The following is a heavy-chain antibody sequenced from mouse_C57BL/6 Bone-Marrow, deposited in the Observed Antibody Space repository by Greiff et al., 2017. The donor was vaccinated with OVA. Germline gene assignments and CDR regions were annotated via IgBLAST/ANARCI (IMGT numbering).Heavy chain of an antibody. Sequence: VKLQQPGAELVKPGASVKLSCKASGYTFTSYWMHWVKQRPGQGLEWIGMFHPNSGSTNYNEKFKSKATLTVDKSSSTAYMQLSSLTSEDSAVYYCARWTGTDYWGQGTTLTVSS. V-gene: IGHV1-64*01. CDR1: GYTFTSYW. J-gene: IGHJ2*01. CDR3: ARWTGTDY. CDR2: FHPNSGST. D-gene: IGHD4-1*01.